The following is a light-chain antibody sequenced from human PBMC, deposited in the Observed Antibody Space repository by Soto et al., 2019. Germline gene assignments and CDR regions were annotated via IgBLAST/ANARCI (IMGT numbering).Light chain of an antibody. CDR3: QHYNSYSEA. V-gene: IGKV1-5*03. CDR1: QTISSW. J-gene: IGKJ1*01. Sequence: DSQMTQSPSTLSGSVGDRFTITCLAIQTISSWLDWYQQKPGKSPKLLIYKASTLKSGVPSRFRGSGSGTEFTLTISSLQPDDFETYYCQHYNSYSEAFGQGTKVDIK. CDR2: KAS.